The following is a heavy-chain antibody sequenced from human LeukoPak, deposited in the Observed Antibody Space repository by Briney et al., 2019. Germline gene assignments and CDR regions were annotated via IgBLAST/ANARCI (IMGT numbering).Heavy chain of an antibody. Sequence: GGSLRLSCAASGFTFSSYWMSWVRQAPGKGLEWVANIKQDGSEKYYVDSAKGRFTISRDNAKNSLYLQMNSLRAEDTAVYYCARDGLGGWFDYWGQGTLVTVSS. CDR3: ARDGLGGWFDY. CDR1: GFTFSSYW. CDR2: IKQDGSEK. J-gene: IGHJ4*02. V-gene: IGHV3-7*03. D-gene: IGHD6-19*01.